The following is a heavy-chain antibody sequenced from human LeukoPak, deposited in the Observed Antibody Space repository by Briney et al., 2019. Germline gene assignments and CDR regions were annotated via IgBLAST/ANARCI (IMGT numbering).Heavy chain of an antibody. D-gene: IGHD2-2*02. CDR1: GGSMSNYY. CDR2: INHSGRT. CDR3: ARATHCSSATCYRPFDY. J-gene: IGHJ4*02. Sequence: KAPETLSLTCTVSGGSMSNYYWSWIRQPPGKGLEWIGEINHSGRTNYNPSLKSRVTLSVDTSKSQFSLKLTSVTAADTAVYYCARATHCSSATCYRPFDYWGQGTLVTVSS. V-gene: IGHV4-34*01.